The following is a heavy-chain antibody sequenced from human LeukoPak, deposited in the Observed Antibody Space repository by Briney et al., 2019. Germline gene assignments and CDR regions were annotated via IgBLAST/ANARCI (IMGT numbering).Heavy chain of an antibody. CDR2: IYYSGST. Sequence: SETLSPTCTVSGGSISSYYWSWIRQPPGKGLEWIGYIYYSGSTNYNPSLKSRVTISVDTSKNQFSLKLSSVTAADTAVYYCARHVDYYDSSGYLYYFDYWGQGTLVTVSS. CDR1: GGSISSYY. D-gene: IGHD3-22*01. V-gene: IGHV4-59*08. CDR3: ARHVDYYDSSGYLYYFDY. J-gene: IGHJ4*02.